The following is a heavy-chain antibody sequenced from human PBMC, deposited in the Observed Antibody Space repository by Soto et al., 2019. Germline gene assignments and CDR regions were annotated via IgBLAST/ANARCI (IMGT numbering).Heavy chain of an antibody. Sequence: QVQLQESGPGLVKPSQTLSLTCTVSGGSISSGDYYWSWIRQPPGKGLEWIGYIYYSGSTYYNPSLKSRVTISVDTSKNQFSLKLSSVTAADTAVYYCARMYSSSWYVEYYFDYWGQGTLVTVSS. J-gene: IGHJ4*02. V-gene: IGHV4-30-4*01. CDR3: ARMYSSSWYVEYYFDY. CDR1: GGSISSGDYY. CDR2: IYYSGST. D-gene: IGHD6-13*01.